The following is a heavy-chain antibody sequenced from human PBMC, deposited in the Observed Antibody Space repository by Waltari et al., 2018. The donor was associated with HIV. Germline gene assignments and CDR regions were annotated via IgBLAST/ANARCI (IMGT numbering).Heavy chain of an antibody. V-gene: IGHV3-7*04. CDR2: IKQDGSEK. CDR1: GFTFSRYW. J-gene: IGHJ4*02. D-gene: IGHD3-10*01. CDR3: ARGGFYGSGSKVN. Sequence: EVQLVESGGGLVQPGGSLRLSCAASGFTFSRYWMSWVRQAPGKGLEWVANIKQDGSEKYYVDSVNGRFTISRDNAEKSLYLQMNSLRAEDTAVYYCARGGFYGSGSKVNWGQGTLVTVSS.